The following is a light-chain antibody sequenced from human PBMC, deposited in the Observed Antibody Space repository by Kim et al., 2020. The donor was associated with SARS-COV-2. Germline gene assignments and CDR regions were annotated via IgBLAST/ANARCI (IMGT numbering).Light chain of an antibody. Sequence: SSELTQDPAVSVALGQTVRITCQGDSLRDYYASWYQQKPGQAPVVVIYGKHNRPSGIPDRFSGSSSGNTASLTITGAQAEDEADYYCNSRDSSGNPHVVFGGGTQLTVL. V-gene: IGLV3-19*01. CDR3: NSRDSSGNPHVV. CDR2: GKH. CDR1: SLRDYY. J-gene: IGLJ2*01.